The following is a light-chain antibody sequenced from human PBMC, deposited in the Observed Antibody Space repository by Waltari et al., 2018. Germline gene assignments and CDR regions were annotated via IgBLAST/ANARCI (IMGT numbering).Light chain of an antibody. CDR3: QQYYTAPRT. J-gene: IGKJ1*01. V-gene: IGKV4-1*01. Sequence: DIVMTQSPDSLAVSLCERATISCKSSQSVLYSSNSKNYLAWFQQKPGQPPKPLLYWASTRESGVPDRFSGSGSGTDFTLTISSLQAEDVAVYYCQQYYTAPRTFGQGTKVEI. CDR2: WAS. CDR1: QSVLYSSNSKNY.